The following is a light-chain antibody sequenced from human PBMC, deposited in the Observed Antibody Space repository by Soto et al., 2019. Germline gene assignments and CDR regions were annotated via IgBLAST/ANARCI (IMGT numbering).Light chain of an antibody. V-gene: IGKV3-15*01. CDR3: QQYNNWPSWT. J-gene: IGKJ1*01. Sequence: EIVMTQSPATLSVSPGERATLSCRASQSVSSNLAWYQQKPGQAPRLLIYGASTRATGIPARFSCSGSGTEFTLTISSLQSEDFAVYYWQQYNNWPSWTFGQGNKVDIK. CDR2: GAS. CDR1: QSVSSN.